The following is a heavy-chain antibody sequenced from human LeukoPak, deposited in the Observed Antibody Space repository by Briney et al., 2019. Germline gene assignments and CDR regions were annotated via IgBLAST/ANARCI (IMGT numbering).Heavy chain of an antibody. J-gene: IGHJ4*02. CDR2: IIGSSGST. V-gene: IGHV3-23*01. CDR1: GFTFVDYG. CDR3: AKGAYDYIEIAYFDY. D-gene: IGHD5-12*01. Sequence: GGSLRLSCATSGFTFVDYGLSWVRQAPGKGLEWVSLIIGSSGSTFYADSVKGRLTISRDKSKNTLYLQMNSLRAEDTAVYYCAKGAYDYIEIAYFDYWGQGSLVTVSS.